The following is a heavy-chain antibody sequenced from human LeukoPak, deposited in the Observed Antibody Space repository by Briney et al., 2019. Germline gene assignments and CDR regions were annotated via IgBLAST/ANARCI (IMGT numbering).Heavy chain of an antibody. D-gene: IGHD3-10*01. CDR1: GFTFSSYS. V-gene: IGHV3-48*04. CDR2: ISSSSSTI. CDR3: AREEINYYGSGSYYTTDAFDI. J-gene: IGHJ3*02. Sequence: GGSLRLSCAASGFTFSSYSMNWVRQAPGKGLEWVSYISSSSSTIYYADSVKGRFTISRDNAKNSLYLQMNSLRAEDTAVYYCAREEINYYGSGSYYTTDAFDIWGQGTMVTVSS.